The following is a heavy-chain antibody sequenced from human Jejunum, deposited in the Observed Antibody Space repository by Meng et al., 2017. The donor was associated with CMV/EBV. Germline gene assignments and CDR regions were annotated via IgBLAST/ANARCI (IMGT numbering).Heavy chain of an antibody. CDR2: IHHSGDT. D-gene: IGHD1-26*01. V-gene: IGHV4-59*08. J-gene: IGHJ5*02. CDR3: ARHPNVGSYSSWFDP. Sequence: QVQLQESGPRLVKPLETLSLTCTVSGGSINTNFWSWIRQPPGKGLEWIGYIHHSGDTNSNPSLKSRVTISMDTSKNQFFLKLKSMTAADTAVYYCARHPNVGSYSSWFDPWGQGTLVTVSS. CDR1: GGSINTNF.